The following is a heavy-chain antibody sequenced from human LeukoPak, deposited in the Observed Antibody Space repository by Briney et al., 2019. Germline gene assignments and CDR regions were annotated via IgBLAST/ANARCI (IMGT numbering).Heavy chain of an antibody. V-gene: IGHV5-51*01. D-gene: IGHD3-10*01. CDR2: IYPGDSDT. CDR1: GYSFTSYW. J-gene: IGHJ6*02. Sequence: GESLKISCKGSGYSFTSYWNGWVRQMPGKGLEWMGIIYPGDSDTRYSPSFQGQVTISADKSISTAYLQWSSLKASDTAMYYCARSKSHRPLGDGMDVWGQGTTVTVSS. CDR3: ARSKSHRPLGDGMDV.